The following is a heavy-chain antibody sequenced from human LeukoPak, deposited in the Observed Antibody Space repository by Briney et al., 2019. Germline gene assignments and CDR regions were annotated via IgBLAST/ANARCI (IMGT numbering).Heavy chain of an antibody. CDR2: IWYGGSNK. CDR3: AKDRGYDILTGYYLDY. J-gene: IGHJ4*02. Sequence: PGGSLRLSCAASGFTFSSYGMHWVRQAPGKGLEWVAVIWYGGSNKYYADSVKGRFTISRDNSKNTLYLQMNSLRAEDTAVYYCAKDRGYDILTGYYLDYWGQGTLVTVSS. D-gene: IGHD3-9*01. V-gene: IGHV3-30*02. CDR1: GFTFSSYG.